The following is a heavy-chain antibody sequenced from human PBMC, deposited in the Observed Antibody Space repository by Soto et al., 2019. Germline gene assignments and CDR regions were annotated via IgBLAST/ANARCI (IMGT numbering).Heavy chain of an antibody. D-gene: IGHD5-18*01. CDR1: GFTVSSNY. CDR3: ARMLGYSYGYPFDY. J-gene: IGHJ4*02. Sequence: GSVRLSCAASGFTVSSNYMSWVRQAPGKGLEWVSVIYSGGSTYYADSVKGRFTISRDNSKNTLYLQMNSLRAEDTAVYYCARMLGYSYGYPFDYWGQGTLVTVSS. V-gene: IGHV3-53*01. CDR2: IYSGGST.